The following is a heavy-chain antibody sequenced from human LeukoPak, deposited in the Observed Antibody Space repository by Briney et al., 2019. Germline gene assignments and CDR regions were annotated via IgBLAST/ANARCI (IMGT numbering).Heavy chain of an antibody. D-gene: IGHD3-3*01. V-gene: IGHV4-4*07. CDR1: GGSISSYY. CDR2: IYTSGST. J-gene: IGHJ3*02. CDR3: ARRYYDFWSGYARGAFDI. Sequence: PSETLSLTCTVSGGSISSYYWSWIRQPAGKGLEWIGRIYTSGSTNYNPSLKSRVTISVDRSKNQFSLKLSSVTAADTAVYYCARRYYDFWSGYARGAFDIWGQGTMVTVSS.